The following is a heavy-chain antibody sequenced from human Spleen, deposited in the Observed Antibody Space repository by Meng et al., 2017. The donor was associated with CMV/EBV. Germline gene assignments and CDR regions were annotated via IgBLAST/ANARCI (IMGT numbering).Heavy chain of an antibody. J-gene: IGHJ6*02. Sequence: GGSLRLSCAASGFAFRNHGMHWVRQAPGKGLEWVAIIWCSGINTYYTESVKGRFTISKDNVNSVLYLQMNSLRVEDSAVYFCAKILEPYGSNTLQGMDVWGQGTTVTVSS. CDR2: IWCSGINT. V-gene: IGHV3-33*03. D-gene: IGHD2-15*01. CDR3: AKILEPYGSNTLQGMDV. CDR1: GFAFRNHG.